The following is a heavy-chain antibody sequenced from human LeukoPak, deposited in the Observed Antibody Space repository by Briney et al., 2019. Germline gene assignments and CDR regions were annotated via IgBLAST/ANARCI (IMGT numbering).Heavy chain of an antibody. CDR1: GYSFSSGYY. CDR3: ARDARRRYYYDSSGTDAFDI. J-gene: IGHJ3*02. CDR2: IYHSGST. V-gene: IGHV4-38-2*02. Sequence: SETLSLTCTVSGYSFSSGYYWGWIRQPPGKGLEWIGSIYHSGSTYYNPSLKSRVTISVDTSKNQFSLKLSSVTAADTAVYYCARDARRRYYYDSSGTDAFDIWGQGTMVTVSS. D-gene: IGHD3-22*01.